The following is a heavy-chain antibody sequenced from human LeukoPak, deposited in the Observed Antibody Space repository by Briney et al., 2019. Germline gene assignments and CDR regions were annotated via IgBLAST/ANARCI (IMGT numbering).Heavy chain of an antibody. J-gene: IGHJ4*02. Sequence: PSETLSLTCTVSGDSVSSSPYYWGWIRQPPGKRLEWIGYISHSGSTNYNPSLKSRVTISLDTSKNQFSLKLSSVTAADTAVYYCARGYLGDINDYWGQGTLVTVSS. CDR2: ISHSGST. CDR1: GDSVSSSPYY. D-gene: IGHD4-17*01. CDR3: ARGYLGDINDY. V-gene: IGHV4-61*01.